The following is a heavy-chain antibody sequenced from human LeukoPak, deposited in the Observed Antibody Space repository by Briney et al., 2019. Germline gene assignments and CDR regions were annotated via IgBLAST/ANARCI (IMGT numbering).Heavy chain of an antibody. CDR1: GGSFSGYY. J-gene: IGHJ6*03. CDR2: INHSGST. CDR3: ARARGFWSGYYYYYYYYMDV. V-gene: IGHV4-34*01. Sequence: SETLSLTCAVYGGSFSGYYWSWIRQPPGEGLEWIGEINHSGSTNYNPSLKSRVTISVDTSKNQFSLKLSSVTAADTAVYYCARARGFWSGYYYYYYYYMDVWGKGITVTVSS. D-gene: IGHD3-3*01.